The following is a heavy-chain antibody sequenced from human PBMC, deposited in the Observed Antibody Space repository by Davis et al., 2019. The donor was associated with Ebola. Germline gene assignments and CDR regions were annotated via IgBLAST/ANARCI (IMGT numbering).Heavy chain of an antibody. J-gene: IGHJ4*02. Sequence: GESLKISCAASGFTFSSYGMHWVRQAPGKGLEWVAVIWYDGSNKYYADSVKGRFTISRDNSKNTLYLQMNSLRAEDTAVYYCAREGNDYGDYWGQGTLVTVSS. CDR1: GFTFSSYG. CDR2: IWYDGSNK. CDR3: AREGNDYGDY. V-gene: IGHV3-33*01.